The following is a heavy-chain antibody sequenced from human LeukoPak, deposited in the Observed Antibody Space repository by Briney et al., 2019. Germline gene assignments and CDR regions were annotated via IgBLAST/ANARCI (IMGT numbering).Heavy chain of an antibody. CDR1: GASILNYY. Sequence: SETLSLTCNVSGASILNYYWSWIRQAPGKGLEWIGYVHDSGRTNSNTSLGSRVTISVDTSTSHLSLNLTSVTTADTAVYFCARDLRAKYWGQGTLVFVSS. J-gene: IGHJ1*01. CDR3: ARDLRAKY. D-gene: IGHD4/OR15-4a*01. V-gene: IGHV4-59*01. CDR2: VHDSGRT.